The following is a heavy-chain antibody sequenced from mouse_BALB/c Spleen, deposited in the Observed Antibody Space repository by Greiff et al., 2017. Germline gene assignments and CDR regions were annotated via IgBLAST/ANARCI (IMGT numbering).Heavy chain of an antibody. D-gene: IGHD1-1*01. J-gene: IGHJ4*01. CDR2: IYPGNSDT. CDR1: GYTFTSYW. CDR3: TGYGSSGLMDY. V-gene: IGHV1-5*01. Sequence: EVQLQQSGTVLARPGASVKMSCKASGYTFTSYWMHWVKQRPGQGLEWIGAIYPGNSDTSYNQKFKGKAKLTAVTSTSTAYMELSSLTNEDSAVYYCTGYGSSGLMDYWGQGTSVTVSS.